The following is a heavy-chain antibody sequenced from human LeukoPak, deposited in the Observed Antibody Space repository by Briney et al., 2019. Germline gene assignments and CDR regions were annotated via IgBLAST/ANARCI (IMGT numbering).Heavy chain of an antibody. D-gene: IGHD2-2*01. CDR1: GYTFTTYA. J-gene: IGHJ5*02. Sequence: ASVKVSCKASGYTFTTYAMHWVRQAPGQRLEWMGWINAGNGDTKYSQKFQGRVTITRDTSASTANMELSSLRSEDTGVEWGARGIFCMTTSCLNWFDPWGQGTLLTVSS. CDR2: INAGNGDT. CDR3: ARGIFCMTTSCLNWFDP. V-gene: IGHV1-3*01.